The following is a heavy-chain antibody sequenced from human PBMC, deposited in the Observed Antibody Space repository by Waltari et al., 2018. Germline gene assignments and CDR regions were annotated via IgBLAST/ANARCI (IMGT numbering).Heavy chain of an antibody. Sequence: QVQLVQSGAEVKKPGASVKVSCTASGYTFSSYHITWVRQAHGQGVGWMGWMNHNSGNTGDAQKFQGRVTMTRNTSISTAYMELSSLRSEDTAVYYCARGKGVGYYDFWSAPGGMDVWGQGTTVTVSS. V-gene: IGHV1-8*01. D-gene: IGHD3-3*01. J-gene: IGHJ6*02. CDR2: MNHNSGNT. CDR1: GYTFSSYH. CDR3: ARGKGVGYYDFWSAPGGMDV.